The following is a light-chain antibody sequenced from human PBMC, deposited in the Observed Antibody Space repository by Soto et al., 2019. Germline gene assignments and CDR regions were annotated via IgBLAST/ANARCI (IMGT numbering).Light chain of an antibody. V-gene: IGKV3-15*01. CDR3: QQGHDWPLT. CDR2: GAS. J-gene: IGKJ2*01. CDR1: QSITSE. Sequence: EIVMTQSPATLSVSPGERATLSCRASQSITSELAWYQQKPGRPPRLLVYGASTRATGVPARFTGSGSGSEFTLTINGLQSEDFAVYYCQQGHDWPLTFGQGTRLEI.